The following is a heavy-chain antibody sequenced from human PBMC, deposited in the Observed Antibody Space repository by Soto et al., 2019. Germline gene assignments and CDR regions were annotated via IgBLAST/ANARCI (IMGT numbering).Heavy chain of an antibody. V-gene: IGHV3-13*04. Sequence: EVPLVESGGGLVQPGGSLRLSCAASGFTFSIYDMHWVRQVIGKGLEWVSAIGTAGDTYYAGSVKGRFTISRENAKNSLYLQMNSLRAGDTAVYYCARDLGGPGHYYGMDVWGQGTTVTVSS. CDR3: ARDLGGPGHYYGMDV. CDR1: GFTFSIYD. CDR2: IGTAGDT. D-gene: IGHD2-15*01. J-gene: IGHJ6*02.